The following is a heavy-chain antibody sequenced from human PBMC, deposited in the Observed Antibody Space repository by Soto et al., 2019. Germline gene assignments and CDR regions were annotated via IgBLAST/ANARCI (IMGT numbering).Heavy chain of an antibody. CDR3: AKDLDIVVVPAAELYYYYYGMDV. J-gene: IGHJ6*02. Sequence: GGSLRLSCAASGFTFSSYAMSWVRQAPGKGLEWVSAISGSGGSTYYADSVKGRFTISRDNSKNTLYLQMNSLRAEDTAVYYCAKDLDIVVVPAAELYYYYYGMDVWGQGTTVTVSS. CDR2: ISGSGGST. CDR1: GFTFSSYA. D-gene: IGHD2-2*03. V-gene: IGHV3-23*01.